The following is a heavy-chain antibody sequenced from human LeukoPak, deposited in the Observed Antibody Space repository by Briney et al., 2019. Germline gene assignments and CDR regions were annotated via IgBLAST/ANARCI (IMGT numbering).Heavy chain of an antibody. CDR3: ARGVYNWNDVGAFDI. CDR1: GGSISSHY. CDR2: IYYSGST. Sequence: LETLSLTCTVSGGSISSHYWSWIRQPPGKGLEWIGYIYYSGSTNYNPSLKSRVTISVDTSKNQFSLKLSSVTAADTAVYYCARGVYNWNDVGAFDIWGQGTMVTVSS. J-gene: IGHJ3*02. V-gene: IGHV4-59*11. D-gene: IGHD1-20*01.